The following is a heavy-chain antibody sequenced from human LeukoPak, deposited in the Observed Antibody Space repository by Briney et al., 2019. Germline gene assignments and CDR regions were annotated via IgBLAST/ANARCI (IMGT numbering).Heavy chain of an antibody. V-gene: IGHV3-7*01. CDR2: IKQDGSEK. CDR3: TRAYSDHSNYFDH. CDR1: GFTFSSYW. J-gene: IGHJ4*02. Sequence: PGGSLRLSCAASGFTFSSYWMGWVCQAPGKGLEWVANIKQDGSEKVYVDSVKGRFTISRDNAMNSLYLEMNSLRAEDAAVYYCTRAYSDHSNYFDHWGQGTLVTVSS. D-gene: IGHD4-11*01.